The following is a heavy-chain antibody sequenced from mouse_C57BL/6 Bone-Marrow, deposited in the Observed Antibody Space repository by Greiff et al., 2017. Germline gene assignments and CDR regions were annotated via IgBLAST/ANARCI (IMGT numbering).Heavy chain of an antibody. CDR3: ARRPRRVPLDWYFDV. J-gene: IGHJ1*03. V-gene: IGHV1-85*01. CDR2: IYPRDGST. CDR1: GYTFTSYD. Sequence: QVQLKESGPELVKPGASVKLSCKASGYTFTSYDINWVKQRPGQGLEWIGWIYPRDGSTKYNEKFKGKATLTVDTSSSTAYMELHSLTSEDSAVYYCARRPRRVPLDWYFDVWGTGTTVTVSS.